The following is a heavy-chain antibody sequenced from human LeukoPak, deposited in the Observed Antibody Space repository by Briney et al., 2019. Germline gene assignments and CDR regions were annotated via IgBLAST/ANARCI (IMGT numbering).Heavy chain of an antibody. CDR1: GCTISSYY. CDR2: IYYSGST. Sequence: TETLSLTCTVSGCTISSYYWSWIRQPPGKGLEWIAYIYYSGSTNYNASLKSRVTISVDTSKNQFSLKLSSVTAADTAVYYCARHSSGWYGYYYYYMDDWGKGTTVTVSS. J-gene: IGHJ6*03. V-gene: IGHV4-59*08. CDR3: ARHSSGWYGYYYYYMDD. D-gene: IGHD6-19*01.